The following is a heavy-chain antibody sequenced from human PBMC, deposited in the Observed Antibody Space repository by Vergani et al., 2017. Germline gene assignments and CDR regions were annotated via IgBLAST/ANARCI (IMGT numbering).Heavy chain of an antibody. Sequence: QVQLVQSGAEVKKPGSSVKVSCKASGGTFSSYAISWVRQAPGQGLEWMGGIIPIFGTANYAQKFKGRVTITADESTSTAYMELSSLKSEDTAVYYCASRITGTTDLIEFDYWGQGTLVTVSS. V-gene: IGHV1-69*01. CDR3: ASRITGTTDLIEFDY. D-gene: IGHD1-7*01. J-gene: IGHJ4*02. CDR1: GGTFSSYA. CDR2: IIPIFGTA.